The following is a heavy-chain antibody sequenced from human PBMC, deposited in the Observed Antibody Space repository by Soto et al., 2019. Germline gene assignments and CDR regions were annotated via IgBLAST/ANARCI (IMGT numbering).Heavy chain of an antibody. Sequence: SLRLSCAASGFPFSMFAMIWVRQAPGKGLEWVSSISGSIDRVYYADSVKGRFTISRDNSKKTVYLEMSSLRVEDTAVYYCAKSPSRAPYGMDVWGQGTTVTVSS. D-gene: IGHD6-6*01. CDR1: GFPFSMFA. J-gene: IGHJ6*02. CDR3: AKSPSRAPYGMDV. CDR2: ISGSIDRV. V-gene: IGHV3-23*01.